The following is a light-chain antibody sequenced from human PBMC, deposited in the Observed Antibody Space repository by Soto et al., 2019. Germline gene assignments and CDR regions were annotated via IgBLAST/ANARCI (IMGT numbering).Light chain of an antibody. CDR2: DAS. CDR1: QSVSSSY. V-gene: IGKV3-20*01. J-gene: IGKJ2*01. Sequence: EIVLTQSPGTLSLSPGERATLSCRASQSVSSSYLAWYQQKPGQAPRLLMYDASSRATGIPDRFSGSGSGTDFTLTSSRLEPEDFAVFYCQQYGSSPYTFGQGTELEIK. CDR3: QQYGSSPYT.